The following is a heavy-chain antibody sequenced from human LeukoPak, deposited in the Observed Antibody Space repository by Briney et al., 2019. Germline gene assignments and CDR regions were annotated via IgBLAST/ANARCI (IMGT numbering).Heavy chain of an antibody. CDR1: GFTFTTYS. V-gene: IGHV3-48*02. CDR2: ISITSRRT. J-gene: IGHJ4*02. Sequence: PGGSLRLSCAASGFTFTTYSMNWVRQAPGKGLEWVSYISITSRRTYYEDSVKGRFTISRDSAKNSLYLQMNSLRDEDTAVYYCARDEGIAVAGTGDYWGQGTLVTVSS. D-gene: IGHD6-19*01. CDR3: ARDEGIAVAGTGDY.